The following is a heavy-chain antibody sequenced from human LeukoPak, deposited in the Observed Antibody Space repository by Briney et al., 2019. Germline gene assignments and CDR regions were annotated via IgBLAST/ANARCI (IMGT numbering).Heavy chain of an antibody. D-gene: IGHD5-18*01. V-gene: IGHV4-30-4*01. CDR2: IYYSGST. CDR3: ARTFEYSYGV. Sequence: SETLSLTCTVSGGSISSGDYYWSWIRQPPGKGLEWIGYIYYSGSTYYNPSLKSRVTISVDTSKNQFSLKLSSVTAADTAVYYCARTFEYSYGVWGQGTLATVSS. J-gene: IGHJ4*02. CDR1: GGSISSGDYY.